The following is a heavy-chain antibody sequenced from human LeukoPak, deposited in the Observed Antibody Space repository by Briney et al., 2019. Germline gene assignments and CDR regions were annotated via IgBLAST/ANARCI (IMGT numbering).Heavy chain of an antibody. CDR1: GFTVTYSY. Sequence: PGGSLRLSCAASGFTVTYSYMSWVRQAPGKGLEWVAVISYDGSNKYYADSVKGRFTISRDNSKNTLYLQMNSLRAEDTAVYYCAKVRWGSDNALDSWGQGTLVTVSS. V-gene: IGHV3-30*18. D-gene: IGHD3-16*01. CDR3: AKVRWGSDNALDS. J-gene: IGHJ4*02. CDR2: ISYDGSNK.